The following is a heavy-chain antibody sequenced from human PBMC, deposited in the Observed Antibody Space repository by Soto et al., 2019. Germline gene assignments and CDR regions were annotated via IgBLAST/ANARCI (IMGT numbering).Heavy chain of an antibody. D-gene: IGHD6-25*01. V-gene: IGHV1-69*13. CDR1: GGTFSSYA. Sequence: GASVKVSCKASGGTFSSYAISWVRQAPGQGLEWMGGIIPIFGTANYAQKFQGRVTITADESTSTAYMELSSLRSEDTAVYYCAIVRLEYYYYYGMDGRAQRTTVTGSS. CDR2: IIPIFGTA. J-gene: IGHJ6*02. CDR3: AIVRLEYYYYYGMDG.